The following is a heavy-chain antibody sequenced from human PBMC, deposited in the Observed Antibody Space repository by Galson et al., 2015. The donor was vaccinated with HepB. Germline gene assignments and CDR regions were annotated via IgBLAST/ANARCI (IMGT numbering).Heavy chain of an antibody. CDR2: NIAIFGTP. CDR1: GGTFTDYG. CDR3: TRDRQGRGYGSGTSFLGFSEFVS. V-gene: IGHV1-69*13. Sequence: SVKVSCKAAGGTFTDYGISWVRQAPGQGLEWMGGNIAIFGTPNYAQKFQGRLTITADESTTTAYMELTSLTSDDTAVYYCTRDRQGRGYGSGTSFLGFSEFVSWGQGTLVTVSS. D-gene: IGHD3-10*01. J-gene: IGHJ4*02.